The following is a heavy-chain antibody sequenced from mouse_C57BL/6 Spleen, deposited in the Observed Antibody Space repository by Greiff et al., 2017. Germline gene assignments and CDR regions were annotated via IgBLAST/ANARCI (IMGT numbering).Heavy chain of an antibody. D-gene: IGHD1-1*01. CDR2: IYPRAGST. Sequence: QVQLQQSGPELVKPGASVKLSCKASGYTFTSYDINWVKQRPGQGLDWIGWIYPRAGSTKYNEKFKGKATLTVDTSSSTAYMELHSLTSEDSAVYFCARWVTTVVATDYCDYWGQCTTLTVSS. CDR1: GYTFTSYD. CDR3: ARWVTTVVATDYCDY. J-gene: IGHJ2*01. V-gene: IGHV1-85*01.